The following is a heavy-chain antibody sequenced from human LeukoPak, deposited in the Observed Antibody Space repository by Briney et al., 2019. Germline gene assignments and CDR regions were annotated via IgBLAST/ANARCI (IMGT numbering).Heavy chain of an antibody. D-gene: IGHD3-22*01. Sequence: QPGGSLRLSCAASGFTFSSYWMNWVRQAPGKGLEWVANINQDGSKKYYLDSVKGRFTISRDNAKNSLYLQMNSLLAEDTTVYYCARDLAPEDSSNWWDAFDIWGQGTMVTVSS. CDR3: ARDLAPEDSSNWWDAFDI. CDR2: INQDGSKK. CDR1: GFTFSSYW. V-gene: IGHV3-7*01. J-gene: IGHJ3*02.